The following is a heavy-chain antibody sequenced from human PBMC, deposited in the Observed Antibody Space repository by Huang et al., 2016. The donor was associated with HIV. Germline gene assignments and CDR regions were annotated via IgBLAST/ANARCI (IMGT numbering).Heavy chain of an antibody. V-gene: IGHV4-39*02. CDR3: ARLPGSITMIRGVITDPY. CDR1: GGSIRSDNYY. J-gene: IGHJ4*02. CDR2: INYSGST. Sequence: QLQLQESGPGLVKPSETLSLTCTVSGGSIRSDNYYWGWIRQPPGQGLEWIGSINYSGSTYYNPSLKRRVTITVDTSKNHFSRRMRSVTAADTAVYYCARLPGSITMIRGVITDPYWGQGTLVTVSS. D-gene: IGHD3-10*01.